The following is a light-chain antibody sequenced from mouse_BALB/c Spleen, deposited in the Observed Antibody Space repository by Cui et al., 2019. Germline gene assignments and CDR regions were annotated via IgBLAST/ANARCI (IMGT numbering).Light chain of an antibody. J-gene: IGKJ5*01. CDR3: QQWSSNPHT. V-gene: IGKV4-68*01. CDR2: LTS. CDR1: SSVSY. Sequence: QIVLTQSPAPMSASPGVKVSMTCSASSSVSYMYWYQQKPRSSPKPWIYLTSNLASGVPARFSGSGSGTSYSLTISSVEAEDAATYYCQQWSSNPHTFGAGTKLELK.